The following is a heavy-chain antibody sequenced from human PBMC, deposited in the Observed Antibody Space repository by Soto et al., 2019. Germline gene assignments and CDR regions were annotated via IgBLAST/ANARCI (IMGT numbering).Heavy chain of an antibody. V-gene: IGHV4-34*01. CDR2: INHSGST. D-gene: IGHD1-26*01. CDR1: GGSFSGYY. Sequence: PSETLSLTCAVYGGSFSGYYWGWIRQPPGKGLEWVGEINHSGSTNYNPSLKSRVTISVDTSKNQFSLQLSSVTAADTAVYYLGRAGGLIVGITQFDNWGGGTVVSFSP. J-gene: IGHJ4*02. CDR3: GRAGGLIVGITQFDN.